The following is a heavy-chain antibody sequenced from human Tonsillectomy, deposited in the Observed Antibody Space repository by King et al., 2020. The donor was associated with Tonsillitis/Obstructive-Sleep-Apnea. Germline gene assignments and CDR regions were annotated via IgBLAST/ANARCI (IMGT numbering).Heavy chain of an antibody. CDR3: ARDTGYRRVDIVSTELDF. CDR2: ISYDGNIQ. D-gene: IGHD5/OR15-5a*01. J-gene: IGHJ4*02. V-gene: IGHV3-30-3*01. Sequence: QVQLVESGGGVVQPGRSLRLSCGVSGFTFSAYAMHWVRQAPGKGLEWVTLISYDGNIQYYADSVKGRFTISRDNSKNTLYLQMNSLRTEDTALYYCARDTGYRRVDIVSTELDFWGQGTLVTVSS. CDR1: GFTFSAYA.